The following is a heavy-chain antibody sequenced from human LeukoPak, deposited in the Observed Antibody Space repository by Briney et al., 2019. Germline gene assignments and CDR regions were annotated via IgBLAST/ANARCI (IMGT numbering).Heavy chain of an antibody. CDR1: GCAFSSYA. J-gene: IGHJ5*02. V-gene: IGHV3-23*01. CDR2: ISGSGGST. Sequence: PGGSLRLSCAASGCAFSSYAMSWVRQAPGKGLEWVSAISGSGGSTYYADSVKGRFTISRDNSKNTLYLQMNSQRAEDTAVYYCARIVPRTLNWFDPWGQGTLVTVSS. CDR3: ARIVPRTLNWFDP. D-gene: IGHD2-8*01.